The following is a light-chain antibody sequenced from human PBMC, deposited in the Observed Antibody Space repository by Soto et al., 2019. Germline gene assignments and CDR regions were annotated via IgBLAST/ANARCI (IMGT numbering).Light chain of an antibody. CDR1: SSDVGNYNY. CDR3: SSYAGNNNYV. J-gene: IGLJ1*01. CDR2: EVS. V-gene: IGLV2-8*01. Sequence: QSALTQPPSASGSPGQSVTISCTGTSSDVGNYNYVSWYQQHPGKAPKLMIYEVSKRPSGVPDRFSGSKSGNTASLTVSGLQAEDEADYYCSSYAGNNNYVFGIGTKLTVL.